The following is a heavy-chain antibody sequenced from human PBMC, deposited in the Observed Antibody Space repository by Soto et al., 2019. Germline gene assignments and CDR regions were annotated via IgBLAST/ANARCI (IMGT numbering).Heavy chain of an antibody. CDR2: IKQDGSEK. D-gene: IGHD5-18*01. V-gene: IGHV3-7*05. CDR1: GFTFSSYW. Sequence: GGSLRLSCAASGFTFSSYWMSWVRQAPGKGLEWVANIKQDGSEKYYVDSVKGRFTISRDNAKNSLYLQMNSLRAEDTAVYYYARGAPLYSYERYPDDYWGQGTLVTVSS. CDR3: ARGAPLYSYERYPDDY. J-gene: IGHJ4*02.